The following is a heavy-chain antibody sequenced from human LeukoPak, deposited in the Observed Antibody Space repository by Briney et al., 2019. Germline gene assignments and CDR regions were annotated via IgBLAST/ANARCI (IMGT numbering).Heavy chain of an antibody. CDR3: AKALYYDSHGRGLDN. Sequence: GRSLRLSCAASGFTFRHYAMTWVRQTPGKGLGWVATISGGGLSTYYADSAKGRLTLSRDNSENTVFLQMNSLRVEDTATYYGAKALYYDSHGRGLDNWGQGTLVIVSS. J-gene: IGHJ4*02. V-gene: IGHV3-23*01. CDR2: ISGGGLST. D-gene: IGHD3-22*01. CDR1: GFTFRHYA.